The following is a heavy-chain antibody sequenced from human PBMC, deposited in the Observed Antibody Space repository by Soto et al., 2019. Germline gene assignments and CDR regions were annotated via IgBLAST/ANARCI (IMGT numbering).Heavy chain of an antibody. J-gene: IGHJ5*02. CDR3: ARDSSGSPDYRFDP. D-gene: IGHD6-19*01. Sequence: GGSLRLSCAASGFTFSSYAMHWVRQAPGKGLEWVAVISYDGSNKYYADSVKGRFTISRDNSKNTLYLQMNSLRAEDTAVYYCARDSSGSPDYRFDPWGQGTLVTVSS. CDR1: GFTFSSYA. V-gene: IGHV3-30-3*01. CDR2: ISYDGSNK.